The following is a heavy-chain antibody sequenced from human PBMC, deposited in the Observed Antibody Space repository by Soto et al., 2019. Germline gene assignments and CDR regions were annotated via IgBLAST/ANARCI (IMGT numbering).Heavy chain of an antibody. J-gene: IGHJ6*02. Sequence: ASVKVSCKVSGYTLTELSMHWVRQAPGKGLEWMGGFDPEDGETIYAQKFQGRVTMTEDTSTDTAYMELSSLRSEDTAVYYCEAVDGYNGQGYYYYGMDVWGQGTTVTVSS. D-gene: IGHD5-12*01. CDR2: FDPEDGET. V-gene: IGHV1-24*01. CDR1: GYTLTELS. CDR3: EAVDGYNGQGYYYYGMDV.